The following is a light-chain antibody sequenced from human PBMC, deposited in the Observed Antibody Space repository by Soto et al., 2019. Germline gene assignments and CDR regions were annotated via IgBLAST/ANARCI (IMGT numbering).Light chain of an antibody. CDR3: QQSYNTLPYT. CDR1: QSISNF. J-gene: IGKJ2*01. CDR2: GAS. Sequence: DIQMTQSPSSLSASVGDRVTITCRASQSISNFLTWYQQKPGKAPNLLIYGASSLQSGVPSRFSGSGAGTDFTLTITSLQPEDFATYYCQQSYNTLPYTFGQGTRLEIK. V-gene: IGKV1-39*01.